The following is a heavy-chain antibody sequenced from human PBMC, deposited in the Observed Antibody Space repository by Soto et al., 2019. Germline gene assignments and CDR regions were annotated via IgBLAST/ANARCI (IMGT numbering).Heavy chain of an antibody. CDR2: ISAYNGNT. Sequence: QVQLVQSGAEVKKPGASVKVSCKASGDTFTSNGISWVRQAPGQGLEWMGWISAYNGNTNYAQKLQGRVTMTTDTSTSTAYMELRSLRSDDTAVYYCARVYHCGGDCYLYYYYGMDVWGQGTTVTVSS. D-gene: IGHD2-21*02. CDR1: GDTFTSNG. V-gene: IGHV1-18*01. CDR3: ARVYHCGGDCYLYYYYGMDV. J-gene: IGHJ6*02.